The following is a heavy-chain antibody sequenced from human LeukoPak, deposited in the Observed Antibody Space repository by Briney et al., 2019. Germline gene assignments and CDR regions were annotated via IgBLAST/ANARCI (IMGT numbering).Heavy chain of an antibody. D-gene: IGHD1-26*01. J-gene: IGHJ6*03. CDR1: GGSISSYL. Sequence: PSETLSLTCTVSGGSISSYLWSWIRQPPGKGLEWIGYIYYSESTNYNPSLKSRVTISVDTSKNQFSLKLSSVTAADTAVYYCARDPYSGSYSDYYYYYMDVWGKGTTVTVSS. CDR2: IYYSEST. V-gene: IGHV4-59*01. CDR3: ARDPYSGSYSDYYYYYMDV.